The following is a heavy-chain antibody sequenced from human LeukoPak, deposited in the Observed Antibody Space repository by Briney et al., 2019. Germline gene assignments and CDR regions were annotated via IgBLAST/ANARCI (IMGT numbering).Heavy chain of an antibody. CDR1: GFTFSSYA. V-gene: IGHV3-23*01. Sequence: GGSLRLSCAASGFTFSSYAMSWVRQAPGKGLEWVSAISGSGGSTYYADSVKGRFTIPRDNSKNTLYLQMNSLRAEDTAVYYCATRREITMVRGVKLDAFDIWGQGTMVTVSS. CDR2: ISGSGGST. J-gene: IGHJ3*02. CDR3: ATRREITMVRGVKLDAFDI. D-gene: IGHD3-10*01.